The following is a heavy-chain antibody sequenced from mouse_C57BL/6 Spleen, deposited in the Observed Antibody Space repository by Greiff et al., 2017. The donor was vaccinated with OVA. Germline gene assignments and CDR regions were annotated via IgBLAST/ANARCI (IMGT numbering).Heavy chain of an antibody. CDR2: IRNKANNHAT. CDR3: TFGYDDAMDY. Sequence: EVQLMESGGGLVQPGGSMKLSCAASGFTFSDAWMDWVRQSPEKGLEWVAEIRNKANNHATNYAESVKGRFTIYREDSKIIVYLQMNCLRSEDSGIYYCTFGYDDAMDYWGQGTSVTVSS. J-gene: IGHJ4*01. CDR1: GFTFSDAW. D-gene: IGHD2-2*01. V-gene: IGHV6-6*01.